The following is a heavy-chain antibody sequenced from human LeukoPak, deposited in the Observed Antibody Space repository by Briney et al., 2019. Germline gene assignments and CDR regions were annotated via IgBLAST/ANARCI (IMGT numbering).Heavy chain of an antibody. CDR1: RFTFSSYW. CDR2: ISYDGSNK. Sequence: GGSLRLSCAASRFTFSSYWMSWVRQAPGKELEWVAVISYDGSNKYYADSVKGRFTISRDNSKNTLYLQMNSLRAEDTAVYYCALTATQSGVDYWGQGTLVTVSS. J-gene: IGHJ4*02. V-gene: IGHV3-30*03. CDR3: ALTATQSGVDY. D-gene: IGHD5-18*01.